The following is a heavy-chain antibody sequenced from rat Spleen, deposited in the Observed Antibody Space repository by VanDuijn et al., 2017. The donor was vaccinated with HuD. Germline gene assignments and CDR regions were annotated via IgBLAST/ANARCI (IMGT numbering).Heavy chain of an antibody. D-gene: IGHD1-7*01. J-gene: IGHJ2*01. CDR3: TRAPGGYTMGPRYFDY. CDR2: ITNTGGST. Sequence: EVQLVESGGGLVQPGRSLKLSCVASGFTFNNYWMTWIRQAPGKGLEWVASITNTGGSTYYPDSVKGRFTISRDNAKSTLYLQMNSLRSEDTATYYCTRAPGGYTMGPRYFDYWGQGVMVTVSS. CDR1: GFTFNNYW. V-gene: IGHV5-31*01.